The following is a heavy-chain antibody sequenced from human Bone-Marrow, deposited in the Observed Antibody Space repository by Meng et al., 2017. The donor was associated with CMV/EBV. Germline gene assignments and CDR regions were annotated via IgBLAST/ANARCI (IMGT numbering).Heavy chain of an antibody. Sequence: GGSLRLSCTVSGGSISSSSYYWGWIRQPPGKGLEWIGRIRSKANSYATAYAASVKGRFTISRDDSKNTAYLQMNSLKTEDTAVYYCTRAPYDFWSGYYHPLDYWGQGTLVTVSS. D-gene: IGHD3-3*01. CDR2: IRSKANSYAT. CDR3: TRAPYDFWSGYYHPLDY. CDR1: GGSISSSS. J-gene: IGHJ4*02. V-gene: IGHV3-73*01.